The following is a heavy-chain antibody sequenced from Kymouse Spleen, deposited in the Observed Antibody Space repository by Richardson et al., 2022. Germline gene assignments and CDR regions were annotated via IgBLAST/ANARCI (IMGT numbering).Heavy chain of an antibody. CDR2: IWYDGSNK. D-gene: IGHD6-6*01. V-gene: IGHV3-33*01. CDR1: GFTFSSYG. J-gene: IGHJ4*02. Sequence: QVQLVESGGGVVQPGRSLRLSCAASGFTFSSYGMHWVRQAPGKGLEWVAVIWYDGSNKYYADSVKGRFTISRDNSKNTLYLQMNSLRAEDTAVYYCATHSSSSVRHFDYWGQGTLVTVSS. CDR3: ATHSSSSVRHFDY.